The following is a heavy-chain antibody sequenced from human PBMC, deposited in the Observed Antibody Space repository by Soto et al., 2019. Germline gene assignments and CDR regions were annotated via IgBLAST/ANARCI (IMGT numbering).Heavy chain of an antibody. CDR3: VCYETAWFIGISGYDH. CDR2: ISAYNGNT. V-gene: IGHV1-18*01. CDR1: GYTFTSYG. Sequence: ASVKVSCKASGYTFTSYGISWVRQAPGQGLEWMGWISAYNGNTNYAQKLQGRVTMTTDTSTSTAYMELRSLRSDDTAVYYSVCYETAWFIGISGYDHWGQGALVTVSS. J-gene: IGHJ4*02. D-gene: IGHD1-20*01.